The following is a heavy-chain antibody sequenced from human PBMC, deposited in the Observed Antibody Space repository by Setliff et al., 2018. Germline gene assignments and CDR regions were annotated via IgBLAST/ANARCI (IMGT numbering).Heavy chain of an antibody. V-gene: IGHV3-48*03. Sequence: PGGSLRLSCAASGFTFSSYEMNWVRLAPGKGLEWVSYISSSDANIYYADSVKGRFTISRDNAKNSLYLQMNSLRAEDTAVYYCARLSTSGSYYSLIDYWGQGTLVTVSS. CDR2: ISSSDANI. CDR1: GFTFSSYE. J-gene: IGHJ4*02. CDR3: ARLSTSGSYYSLIDY. D-gene: IGHD3-10*01.